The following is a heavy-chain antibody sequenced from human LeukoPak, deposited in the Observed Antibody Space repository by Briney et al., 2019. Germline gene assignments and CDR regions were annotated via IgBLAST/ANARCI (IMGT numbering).Heavy chain of an antibody. Sequence: SVKVSCKASGYTFTSYCISRVRQAPGPGLEWMGWISAYNGNTNYAQKLQGRVTMTTDTSTSTAYMELRSLRSDDTAVYDCARDNHYYDSSGYIWGQGTLVTVSS. J-gene: IGHJ4*02. D-gene: IGHD3-22*01. CDR2: ISAYNGNT. CDR3: ARDNHYYDSSGYI. CDR1: GYTFTSYC. V-gene: IGHV1-18*01.